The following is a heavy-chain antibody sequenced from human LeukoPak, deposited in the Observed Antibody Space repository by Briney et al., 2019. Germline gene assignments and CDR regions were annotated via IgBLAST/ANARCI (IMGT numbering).Heavy chain of an antibody. J-gene: IGHJ6*03. CDR2: INPSGGST. Sequence: ASVKVSCKASGYTFTSYYMHWVRQAPGQGLEWMGIINPSGGSTSYAQKFQGRVTMTRDMSTSTVYMELSSLRSEDTAVYYCARDGNLYSSGWGSYYYMDVWGKGTTVTVSS. V-gene: IGHV1-46*01. D-gene: IGHD6-19*01. CDR1: GYTFTSYY. CDR3: ARDGNLYSSGWGSYYYMDV.